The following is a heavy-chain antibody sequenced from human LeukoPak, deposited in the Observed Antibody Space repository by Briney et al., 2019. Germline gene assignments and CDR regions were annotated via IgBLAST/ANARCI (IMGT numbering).Heavy chain of an antibody. CDR1: GGSISSGGYS. V-gene: IGHV4-30-2*01. CDR3: AGSGYSFDY. D-gene: IGHD5-18*01. Sequence: SETLSLTRAVSGGSISSGGYSWSWIRQPPGKGLEWIGYIYHSGSTYYNPSLKSRVTISVDRSKSQFSLKLSSVTAADTAVYYCAGSGYSFDYWGQGTLVTVSS. CDR2: IYHSGST. J-gene: IGHJ4*02.